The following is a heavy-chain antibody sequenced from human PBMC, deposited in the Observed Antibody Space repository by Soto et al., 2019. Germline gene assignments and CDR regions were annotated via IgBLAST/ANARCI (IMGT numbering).Heavy chain of an antibody. Sequence: SETLSLTCTVSGVSISSGVQYWGWIRQHPGKGLEWIGYIYDSGSTYYNPSLRSRVTISVDTSKKQFSLKLRSVTAADTAVYYCARDAAEYYFDYWGQGTLVTVS. CDR2: IYDSGST. V-gene: IGHV4-31*03. CDR1: GVSISSGVQY. CDR3: ARDAAEYYFDY. J-gene: IGHJ4*02. D-gene: IGHD6-25*01.